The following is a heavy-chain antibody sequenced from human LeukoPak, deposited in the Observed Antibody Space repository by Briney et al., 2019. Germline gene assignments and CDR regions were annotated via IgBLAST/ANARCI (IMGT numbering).Heavy chain of an antibody. V-gene: IGHV1-18*01. CDR2: ISVYNGNR. CDR3: ARDESRGPYYFDN. Sequence: ASVKVSCKPSGYSLSSFGISWVRQVPGQGREWMGWISVYNGNRNYAQNLQGRVTMTTATSTSTGYMELRTLRSDDTAVYYCARDESRGPYYFDNWGQGTLVTVSS. CDR1: GYSLSSFG. J-gene: IGHJ4*02.